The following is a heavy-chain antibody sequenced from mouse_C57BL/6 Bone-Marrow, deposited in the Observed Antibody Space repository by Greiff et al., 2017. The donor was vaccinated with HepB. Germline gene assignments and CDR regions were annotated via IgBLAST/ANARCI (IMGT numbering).Heavy chain of an antibody. Sequence: VQLQQSGAELVKPGASVKISCKASGYAFSSYWMNWVKQRPGKGLEWIGQIYPGDGDTNYNGKFKGKATLTADKSSSTAYMQLSSLTSEDSAVYFCARSPMGTTYFEYWGQGTTLTVSS. CDR3: ARSPMGTTYFEY. J-gene: IGHJ2*01. D-gene: IGHD2-14*01. V-gene: IGHV1-80*01. CDR1: GYAFSSYW. CDR2: IYPGDGDT.